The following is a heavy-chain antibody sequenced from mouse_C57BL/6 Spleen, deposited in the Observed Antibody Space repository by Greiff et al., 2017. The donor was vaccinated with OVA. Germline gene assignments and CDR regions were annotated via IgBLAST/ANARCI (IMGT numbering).Heavy chain of an antibody. CDR3: ARPPSYGNYRYFDV. CDR2: ISNGGGST. D-gene: IGHD2-1*01. J-gene: IGHJ1*03. V-gene: IGHV5-12*01. CDR1: GFTFSDYY. Sequence: EVNVVESGGGLVQPGGSLKLSCAASGFTFSDYYMYWVRQTPEKRLEWVAYISNGGGSTYYPDTVKGRFTISRDNAKNTLYLQMSRLKSEDTAMYYCARPPSYGNYRYFDVWGTGTTVTVSS.